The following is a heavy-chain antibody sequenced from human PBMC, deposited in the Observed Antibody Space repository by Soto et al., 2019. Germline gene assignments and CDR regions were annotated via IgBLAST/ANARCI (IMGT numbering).Heavy chain of an antibody. CDR3: ASWLKGPDIGNYCYGMDV. CDR1: GGAFSDYA. CDR2: IMPIFRAP. J-gene: IGHJ6*02. V-gene: IGHV1-69*12. D-gene: IGHD2-15*01. Sequence: QVQLVQSGAEVKKPGSSVKVSCEASGGAFSDYAFSWVRQAPGQGLEWLGGIMPIFRAPDYAQKFQGRVTITADEFTRTAYMEMNSLRSEDTAVYYCASWLKGPDIGNYCYGMDVWGQGTTVTVS.